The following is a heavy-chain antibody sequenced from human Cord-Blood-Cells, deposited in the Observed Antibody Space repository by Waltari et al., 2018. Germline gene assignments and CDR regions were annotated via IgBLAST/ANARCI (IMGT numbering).Heavy chain of an antibody. CDR2: INPNSGGT. CDR1: GYTFTGYY. D-gene: IGHD3-10*01. Sequence: QLQLVQSGAAVKKPGASVTVYCKASGYTFTGYYMHWVRPAPGQGLEWMGRINPNSGGTNYAQKFQGRVTMTMDTSISTAYMELSRLRSDDTAVYYCVSGNDRGNNWFDPWGQGTLVTVSS. V-gene: IGHV1-2*06. CDR3: VSGNDRGNNWFDP. J-gene: IGHJ5*02.